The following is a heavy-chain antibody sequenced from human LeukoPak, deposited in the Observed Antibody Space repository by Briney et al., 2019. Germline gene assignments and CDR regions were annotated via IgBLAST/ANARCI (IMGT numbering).Heavy chain of an antibody. D-gene: IGHD3-22*01. CDR2: ISAYNGNT. CDR3: ARVLMNYDSSGYYYAEVTDFDY. Sequence: GASVKVSCTASGYTFTSYGISWVRQAPGQGLEWMGWISAYNGNTNYAQKLQGRVTMTTDTSTSTAYMELRSLRSDDTAVYYCARVLMNYDSSGYYYAEVTDFDYWGQGTLVIVSS. CDR1: GYTFTSYG. J-gene: IGHJ4*02. V-gene: IGHV1-18*01.